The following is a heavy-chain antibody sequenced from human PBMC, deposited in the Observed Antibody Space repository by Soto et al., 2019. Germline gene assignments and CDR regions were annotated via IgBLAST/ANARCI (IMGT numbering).Heavy chain of an antibody. Sequence: GGSLRLSCAASGFTFSSYAMHWVRQAPGKGLEWVAVISYDGSNKYYADSVKGRFTISRDNSKNTLYLQMNSLRAEDTAVYYCARATSGWYKDAFYIWGQGTMVTVSS. CDR1: GFTFSSYA. CDR3: ARATSGWYKDAFYI. J-gene: IGHJ3*02. D-gene: IGHD6-19*01. CDR2: ISYDGSNK. V-gene: IGHV3-30-3*01.